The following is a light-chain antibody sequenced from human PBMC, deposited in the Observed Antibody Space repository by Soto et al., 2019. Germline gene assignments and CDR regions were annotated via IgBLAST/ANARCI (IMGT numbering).Light chain of an antibody. J-gene: IGLJ1*01. CDR1: GSNIGAPYD. V-gene: IGLV1-40*01. CDR3: QSYDSSLSGYV. CDR2: GST. Sequence: QSALAQPPSLSGAPGQRVTISCTGSGSNIGAPYDVHWYQHLPGTAPKLLIYGSTNRPSGVPGRFSGSKSGTSASLAITGLRAEDEADYYCQSYDSSLSGYVFGAGTKSPS.